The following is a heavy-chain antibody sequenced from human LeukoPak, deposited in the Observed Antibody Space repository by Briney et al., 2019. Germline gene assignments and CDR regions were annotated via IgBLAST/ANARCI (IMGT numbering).Heavy chain of an antibody. V-gene: IGHV3-23*01. CDR3: AKTPSGIAVAVFDY. Sequence: PGGSLRLSCAASGFTFSNYAMSWVRQAPGKGLEWVSGISGSGGYTYYADSVKGRFTISRDNSNNTPYLQMNSLRAEDTAVYYCAKTPSGIAVAVFDYWGQGTLVTVSS. J-gene: IGHJ4*02. CDR1: GFTFSNYA. D-gene: IGHD6-19*01. CDR2: ISGSGGYT.